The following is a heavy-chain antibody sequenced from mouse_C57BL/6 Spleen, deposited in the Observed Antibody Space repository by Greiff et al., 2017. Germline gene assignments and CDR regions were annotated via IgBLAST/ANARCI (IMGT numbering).Heavy chain of an antibody. CDR1: GYAFSSSW. CDR3: AKEGLGPFDY. J-gene: IGHJ2*01. CDR2: LYPGDGDT. Sequence: VQLQQSGPELVKPGASVKISCKASGYAFSSSWMNWVKQRPGKGLEWIGRLYPGDGDTNYNGKFKGKPTLPADKSSSTAYMQLSGLTSEDSAVYFCAKEGLGPFDYWGQGTTLTVSS. D-gene: IGHD4-1*01. V-gene: IGHV1-82*01.